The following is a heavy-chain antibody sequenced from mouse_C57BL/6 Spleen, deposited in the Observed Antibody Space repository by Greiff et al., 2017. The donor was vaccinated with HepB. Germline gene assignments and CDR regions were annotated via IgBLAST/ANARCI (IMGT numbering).Heavy chain of an antibody. Sequence: QVQLQQSGAELMKPGASVKLSCKATGYTFTGYWIEWVKQRPGHGLEWIGEILPGSGSTNYNVKFKGKATFTADTSSNTAYMQLSSLTTEDSAIYYCAIYSFAYWGQGTLVTVSA. CDR3: AIYSFAY. V-gene: IGHV1-9*01. CDR1: GYTFTGYW. CDR2: ILPGSGST. J-gene: IGHJ3*01. D-gene: IGHD2-1*01.